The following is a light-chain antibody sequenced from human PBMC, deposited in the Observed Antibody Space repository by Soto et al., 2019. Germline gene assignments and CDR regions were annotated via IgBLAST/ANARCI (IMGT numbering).Light chain of an antibody. J-gene: IGKJ1*01. V-gene: IGKV3-11*01. Sequence: PGDRATLSCRASQSVSRYLAWYQQKPGQAPRLLIYDGSNRATGIPARFRGSGSGTDFTLTISSLEPEDFAVYYCQQRSNWPRTFGQGTKVEIK. CDR3: QQRSNWPRT. CDR2: DGS. CDR1: QSVSRY.